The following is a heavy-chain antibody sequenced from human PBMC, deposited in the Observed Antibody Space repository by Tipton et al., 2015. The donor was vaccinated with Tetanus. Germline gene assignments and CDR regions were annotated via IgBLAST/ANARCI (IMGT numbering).Heavy chain of an antibody. CDR1: GGSISSYY. V-gene: IGHV4-59*08. CDR3: ARMTWIQLWLRENNYFDY. Sequence: TLSLTCTVSGGSISSYYWSWIRQPPGKGLEWIGYIYYSGSTNYNPSLKSRVTISVDTSKNQFSLKLSSVTAADTAVYYCARMTWIQLWLRENNYFDYWGQGTLVTVSS. J-gene: IGHJ4*02. D-gene: IGHD5-18*01. CDR2: IYYSGST.